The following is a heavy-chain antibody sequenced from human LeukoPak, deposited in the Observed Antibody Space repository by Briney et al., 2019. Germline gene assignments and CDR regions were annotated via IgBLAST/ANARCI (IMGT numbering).Heavy chain of an antibody. J-gene: IGHJ5*02. Sequence: GGSLRLSCAASGFTFGPYTMNWVRQAPGKGLEWVSYISSSSDTIYYAGSVKGRFTISRDNGKNSLYLQMNSLRAEDTAVYYCANGGTYSSGPWGQGTLVTVSS. CDR3: ANGGTYSSGP. V-gene: IGHV3-48*04. D-gene: IGHD3-22*01. CDR2: ISSSSDTI. CDR1: GFTFGPYT.